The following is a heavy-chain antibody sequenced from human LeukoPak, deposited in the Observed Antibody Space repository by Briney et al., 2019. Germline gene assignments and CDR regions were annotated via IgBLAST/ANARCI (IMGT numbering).Heavy chain of an antibody. CDR3: SRDRGGEHLDH. CDR2: ISYDATNI. V-gene: IGHV3-30*04. CDR1: GFTFSSYA. J-gene: IGHJ4*02. Sequence: GGSLRLSCAASGFTFSSYAMHWVRQAPGKGLEWVSFISYDATNIYYADSVKGRFTISRDISRNALYLQMNSLKAEDTAVYYCSRDRGGEHLDHWAQGTLVSVFS. D-gene: IGHD1-26*01.